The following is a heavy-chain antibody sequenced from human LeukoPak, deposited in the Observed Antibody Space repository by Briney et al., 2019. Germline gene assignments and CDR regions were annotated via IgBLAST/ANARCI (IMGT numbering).Heavy chain of an antibody. V-gene: IGHV4-59*01. Sequence: SETLSLTCTVSGGSISSYYWSWIRQPPGKGLEWIGHIYYSGSTSYNPSLKSRVTISVDTSKNQFSLKLSSVTAADTAVYYCARRSSGYYSPFDYWGQGTLVTVSS. CDR1: GGSISSYY. CDR3: ARRSSGYYSPFDY. CDR2: IYYSGST. J-gene: IGHJ4*02. D-gene: IGHD3-22*01.